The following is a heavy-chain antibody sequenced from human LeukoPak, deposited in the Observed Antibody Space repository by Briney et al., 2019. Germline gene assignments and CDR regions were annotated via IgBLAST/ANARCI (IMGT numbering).Heavy chain of an antibody. D-gene: IGHD6-25*01. CDR1: GGSISSYY. J-gene: IGHJ5*02. CDR2: IYYSGST. CDR3: ARHSMSAGSDWFDP. Sequence: SETLSLTCTVSGGSISSYYWSWVRQPPGKGLEWIGYIYYSGSTNYNPSLKSRVTISVDTSKNQFSLKLSSVTAADTAVYYCARHSMSAGSDWFDPWGQGTLVTVSS. V-gene: IGHV4-59*08.